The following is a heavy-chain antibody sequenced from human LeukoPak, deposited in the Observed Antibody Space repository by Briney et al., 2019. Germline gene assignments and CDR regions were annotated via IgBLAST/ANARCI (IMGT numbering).Heavy chain of an antibody. CDR2: IYYSGST. D-gene: IGHD1-26*01. Sequence: PSETLSLTCTVSGGSISSYLWSWIRQPPGKGLEWIGYIYYSGSTNYNPSLKSRVTILVDTSKKQFSLKVSSVTAADTAVYYCARGQYSGSCFDNWGQGSLVTVSS. J-gene: IGHJ4*02. CDR1: GGSISSYL. CDR3: ARGQYSGSCFDN. V-gene: IGHV4-59*01.